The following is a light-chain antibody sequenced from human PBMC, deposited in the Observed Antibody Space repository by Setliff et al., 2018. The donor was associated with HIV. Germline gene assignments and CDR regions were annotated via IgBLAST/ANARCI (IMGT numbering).Light chain of an antibody. V-gene: IGLV2-14*02. CDR2: QAS. CDR1: SGDVGRYNL. J-gene: IGLJ1*01. Sequence: QSALTQPASVSGSPGQSITISCTGTSGDVGRYNLVSWYQQQPGKPPKLMIYQASKRPSGVSNRFPGSKSGNTASLTISGLQAEDEADYYCCSNTNSIPYVFGTGTKVTVL. CDR3: CSNTNSIPYV.